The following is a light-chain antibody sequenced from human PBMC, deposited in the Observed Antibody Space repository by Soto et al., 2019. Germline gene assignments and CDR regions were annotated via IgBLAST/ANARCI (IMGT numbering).Light chain of an antibody. CDR3: QQYNSYWT. CDR2: DAS. CDR1: QSISSW. V-gene: IGKV1-5*01. J-gene: IGKJ1*01. Sequence: DIQVTHSPSTLSASVVHRVTITCRASQSISSWLAWYQQKPGKAPKLLIYDASSLESGVPSRFSGSGSGTEFTLTISSLQPDDFATYYCQQYNSYWTFGQGTKVDI.